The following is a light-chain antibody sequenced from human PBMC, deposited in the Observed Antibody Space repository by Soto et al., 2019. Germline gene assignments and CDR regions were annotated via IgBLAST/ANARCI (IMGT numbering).Light chain of an antibody. Sequence: EIVLTQSPGTLSLSPGERVTLSCRASQSVTRSFLAWYQQKPGQAPRLLIYGASSSANGIPDRFSGSGSGTHFPLTISRLEPADFAVYYCYQYGSSPQAFGPGTKLDIK. CDR3: YQYGSSPQA. CDR1: QSVTRSF. V-gene: IGKV3-20*01. CDR2: GAS. J-gene: IGKJ3*01.